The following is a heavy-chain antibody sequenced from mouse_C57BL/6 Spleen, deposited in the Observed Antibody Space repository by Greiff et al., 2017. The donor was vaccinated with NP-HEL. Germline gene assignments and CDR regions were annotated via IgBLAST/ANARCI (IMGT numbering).Heavy chain of an antibody. Sequence: QVQLQQSGAELVRPGASVKLSCKASGYTFTDYYINWVKQRPGQGLEWIARIYPGSGNTYYNEKFKGKATLTAEKSSSTTYMQLSSLTSEESAVYFCARSDYDSWFAYWGQGTLVTVSA. CDR1: GYTFTDYY. CDR3: ARSDYDSWFAY. J-gene: IGHJ3*01. D-gene: IGHD2-4*01. CDR2: IYPGSGNT. V-gene: IGHV1-76*01.